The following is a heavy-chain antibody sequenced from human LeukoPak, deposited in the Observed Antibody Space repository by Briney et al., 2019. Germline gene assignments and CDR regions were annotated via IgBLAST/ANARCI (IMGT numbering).Heavy chain of an antibody. CDR2: FNCSSGSI. D-gene: IGHD3-22*01. CDR1: GFPLSLYH. V-gene: IGHV3-21*01. Sequence: GGPLRLSCAPSGFPLSLYHMIWLRQARGKALEWVSSFNCSSGSIYYADSVKGRFTISRDNAKSSLHLQMNSLRAEDTAVYFCARDGDSSGYNYGAFGVWGQGKMVTVSS. CDR3: ARDGDSSGYNYGAFGV. J-gene: IGHJ3*01.